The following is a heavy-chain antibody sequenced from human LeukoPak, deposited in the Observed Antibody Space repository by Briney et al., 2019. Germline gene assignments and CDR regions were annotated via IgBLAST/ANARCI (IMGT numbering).Heavy chain of an antibody. V-gene: IGHV1-69*05. J-gene: IGHJ6*03. D-gene: IGHD6-6*01. CDR1: GGTFSSYA. Sequence: ASVKVSCKASGGTFSSYAISWLRQAPGQGLEWMGGIIPIFGTANYAQKFQGRVTITTDESTSTAYMELSSLRSEDTAVYYCARPSIAARPVVRGSWYYYYMDVWGKGTTVTVSS. CDR2: IIPIFGTA. CDR3: ARPSIAARPVVRGSWYYYYMDV.